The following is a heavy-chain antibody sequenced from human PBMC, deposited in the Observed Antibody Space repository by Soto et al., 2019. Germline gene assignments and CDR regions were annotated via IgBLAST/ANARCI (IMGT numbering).Heavy chain of an antibody. V-gene: IGHV4-31*03. CDR3: ARDSLAFGGVIVTGAFDI. J-gene: IGHJ3*02. CDR1: GGSISGGGYY. D-gene: IGHD3-16*02. Sequence: PSDSLSLTCTVAGGSISGGGYYWSWIRQHPGKGLEWIGYIYYSGSTYYNPSLKSRVTISVDTSKNQFSLKLSSVTAADTAVYYCARDSLAFGGVIVTGAFDIWGQGTMVTVSS. CDR2: IYYSGST.